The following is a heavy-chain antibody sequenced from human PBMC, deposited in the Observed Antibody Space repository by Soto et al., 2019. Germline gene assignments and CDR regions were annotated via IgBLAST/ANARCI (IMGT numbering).Heavy chain of an antibody. Sequence: GGSLRLSCTVSGFAFNNYGINWVRQAPGKGLEWVSSISKSDYTYYSDSVKGRFAISRDNAKSSVSLQMNTLRVEDTAVYYCAREDSIIIPDVSDFWGQGTLVTVYS. CDR2: ISKSDYT. V-gene: IGHV3-21*01. CDR3: AREDSIIIPDVSDF. D-gene: IGHD3-22*01. CDR1: GFAFNNYG. J-gene: IGHJ4*02.